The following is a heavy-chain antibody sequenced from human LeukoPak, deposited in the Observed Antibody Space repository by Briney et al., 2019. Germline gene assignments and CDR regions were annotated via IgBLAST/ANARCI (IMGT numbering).Heavy chain of an antibody. Sequence: SETLSLTCTVSGGSISSYYCSWIRQPPGKGLEWIGYVSYSGSTNYNPFLKSRVTMSVDTSKKQFSLKVSSVTSADTAVYYCARGDWYFDLWGRGTLVTVSS. CDR2: VSYSGST. J-gene: IGHJ2*01. CDR3: ARGDWYFDL. CDR1: GGSISSYY. V-gene: IGHV4-59*01.